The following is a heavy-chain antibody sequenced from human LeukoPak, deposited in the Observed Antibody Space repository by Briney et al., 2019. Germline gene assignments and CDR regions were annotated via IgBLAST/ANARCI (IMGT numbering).Heavy chain of an antibody. CDR2: IYSGGST. J-gene: IGHJ4*02. D-gene: IGHD3-22*01. CDR1: GFTVSSNY. Sequence: GGSLRLSCAASGFTVSSNYMSWVRQAPGKGLEWVSVIYSGGSTYYADSVKGRFTISRDNSKNTLYLQMNSLRAEDTAVYYCAKGPRTYYYDSSGYYYPYYFDYWGQGTLVTVSS. CDR3: AKGPRTYYYDSSGYYYPYYFDY. V-gene: IGHV3-53*01.